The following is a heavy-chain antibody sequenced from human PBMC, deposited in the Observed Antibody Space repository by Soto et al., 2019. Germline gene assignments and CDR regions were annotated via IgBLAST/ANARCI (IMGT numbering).Heavy chain of an antibody. CDR2: IKFDGSGI. CDR1: GFTFSVYW. D-gene: IGHD5-12*01. V-gene: IGHV3-7*01. J-gene: IGHJ4*02. CDR3: ARDSGYSSVDSVNQYFDY. Sequence: EVPLVESGGKVVQPGGSLRLSCVASGFTFSVYWMSWVRQAPGEGLEWVARIKFDGSGIQYADSVKGRFSISRDNAGNSVYLQMNSLRAEDTAVYYCARDSGYSSVDSVNQYFDYWGQGALVTVTS.